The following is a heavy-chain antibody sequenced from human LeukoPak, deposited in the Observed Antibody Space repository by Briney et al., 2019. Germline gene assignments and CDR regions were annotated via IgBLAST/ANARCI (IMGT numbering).Heavy chain of an antibody. J-gene: IGHJ4*02. CDR2: IYTSGST. V-gene: IGHV4-61*09. D-gene: IGHD6-19*01. Sequence: PSETLSLTCTVSGGSISSGSYYWSWIRQPAGKGLEWIGHIYTSGSTNYNPSLKSRVAISVDTSKNQFSLKLSSVTAADTAVYYCARSEEYSSGWYEYWGQGTLVTVSS. CDR3: ARSEEYSSGWYEY. CDR1: GGSISSGSYY.